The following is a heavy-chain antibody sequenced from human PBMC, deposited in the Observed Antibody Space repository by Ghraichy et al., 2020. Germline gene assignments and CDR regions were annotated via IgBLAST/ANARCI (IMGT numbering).Heavy chain of an antibody. D-gene: IGHD6-13*01. J-gene: IGHJ4*02. V-gene: IGHV3-7*05. Sequence: GESLNISCVASGFTFSSYWMHWVRQAPGKGLEWVANIKQDGSVKYYVDSVKGRFTISRDNAKNSLYLQMNGLRVEDTAVYYCARPARDAAANTWYFDYWGQGTLVTVSS. CDR2: IKQDGSVK. CDR3: ARPARDAAANTWYFDY. CDR1: GFTFSSYW.